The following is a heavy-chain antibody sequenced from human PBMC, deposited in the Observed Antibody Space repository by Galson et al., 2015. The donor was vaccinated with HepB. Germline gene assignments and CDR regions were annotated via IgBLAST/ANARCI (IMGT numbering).Heavy chain of an antibody. V-gene: IGHV3-73*01. J-gene: IGHJ4*02. CDR1: GFTFSDST. CDR3: TRLYSGYDLFDY. Sequence: SLRLSCAASGFTFSDSTIHWVRQASGKGLEWVGRIRTKANSYATTYDESVKGRFTISRDDSKNTAYLQMVSLKTDDTAVYYCTRLYSGYDLFDYWGQGTLVTVSS. CDR2: IRTKANSYAT. D-gene: IGHD5-12*01.